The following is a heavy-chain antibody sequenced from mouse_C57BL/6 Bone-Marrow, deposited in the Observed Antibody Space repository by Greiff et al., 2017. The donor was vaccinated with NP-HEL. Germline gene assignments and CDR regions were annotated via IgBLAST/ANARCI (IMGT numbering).Heavy chain of an antibody. Sequence: VHVKQSVAELVRPGASVKLSCTASGFNIKNTYMHWVKQRPEQGLEWIGRIDPANGNTKYAPKFQGKATITADTSSNTAYLQLISLTSEDTAIYYCARRDYGSSYDYAMDYWGQGTSVTVSS. CDR3: ARRDYGSSYDYAMDY. J-gene: IGHJ4*01. V-gene: IGHV14-3*01. CDR2: IDPANGNT. D-gene: IGHD1-1*01. CDR1: GFNIKNTY.